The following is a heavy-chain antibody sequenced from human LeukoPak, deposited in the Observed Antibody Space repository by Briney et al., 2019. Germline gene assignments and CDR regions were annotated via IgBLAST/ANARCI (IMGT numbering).Heavy chain of an antibody. D-gene: IGHD4-11*01. CDR3: ARAGTTLLLDY. J-gene: IGHJ4*02. CDR1: GYTFTSYG. Sequence: GASVKVSCKASGYTFTSYGIIWVRQAPGQGLQWMGWISAHNGKTNYAQNLQGRVTMTTDTSTNTVYSELRSLTSDDTAVYYCARAGTTLLLDYWGQGTLVTVSS. CDR2: ISAHNGKT. V-gene: IGHV1-18*01.